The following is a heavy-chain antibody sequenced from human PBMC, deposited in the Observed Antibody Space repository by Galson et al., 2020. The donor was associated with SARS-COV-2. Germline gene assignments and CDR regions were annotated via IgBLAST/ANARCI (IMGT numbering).Heavy chain of an antibody. CDR1: GYTFTSYG. CDR3: ARDSERLSPESGSSGYHYYGMDV. Sequence: ASVKVSCKASGYTFTSYGISWVRQAPGQGLEWMGWISGYNGYTKYAQKLQGRVTMTTDTSTTTAYMELRSLRSDDTAVYYCARDSERLSPESGSSGYHYYGMDVWGQGTTVTVSS. V-gene: IGHV1-18*01. D-gene: IGHD6-6*01. CDR2: ISGYNGYT. J-gene: IGHJ6*02.